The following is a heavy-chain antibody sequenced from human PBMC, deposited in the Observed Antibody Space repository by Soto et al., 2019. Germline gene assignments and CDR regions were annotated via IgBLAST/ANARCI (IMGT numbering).Heavy chain of an antibody. J-gene: IGHJ4*02. D-gene: IGHD2-8*01. CDR2: IKQEGSEQ. CDR3: ARDARYCTNGVCYVSD. CDR1: GFTFRSYW. V-gene: IGHV3-7*01. Sequence: EVQLVESGGGLVQPGGSLRLSCAASGFTFRSYWMSWVRQAPGKGLEWVANIKQEGSEQYYVDSVKGRFTISRDNAKNSLYLQMNSLRAEDTAVYYCARDARYCTNGVCYVSDWGQGTLVTVFS.